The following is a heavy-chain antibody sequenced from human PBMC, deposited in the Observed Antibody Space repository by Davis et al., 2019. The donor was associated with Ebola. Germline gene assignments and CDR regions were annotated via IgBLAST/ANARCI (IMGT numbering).Heavy chain of an antibody. CDR1: GGSISSGGYY. CDR2: IYYSGST. CDR3: ARDYYDSSGYYLGGY. J-gene: IGHJ4*02. D-gene: IGHD3-22*01. Sequence: SETLSLTCTVSGGSISSGGYYWSWIRQHPGTGLEWIGYIYYSGSTYYNPSLKSRVTISVDKSKNQFSLKLSSVTAADTAVYYCARDYYDSSGYYLGGYWGQGTLVTVSS. V-gene: IGHV4-31*03.